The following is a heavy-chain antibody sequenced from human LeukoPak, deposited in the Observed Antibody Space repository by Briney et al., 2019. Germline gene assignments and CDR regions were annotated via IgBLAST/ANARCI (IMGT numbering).Heavy chain of an antibody. CDR3: VRLYFD. CDR2: IKSDGSST. Sequence: GGSLRLSCATSGFTFSSHWVHWVRQAPGKGLVWVSRIKSDGSSTDYADSVKGRFTISRDNAKNTLFLQMNSLRAEDTAVYYCVRLYFDWGQGTLVTVSS. J-gene: IGHJ4*02. CDR1: GFTFSSHW. V-gene: IGHV3-74*01. D-gene: IGHD3-9*01.